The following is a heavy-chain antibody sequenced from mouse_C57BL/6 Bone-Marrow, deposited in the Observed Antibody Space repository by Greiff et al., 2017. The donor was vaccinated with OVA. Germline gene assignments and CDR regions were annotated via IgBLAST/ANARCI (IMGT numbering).Heavy chain of an antibody. CDR2: INSDGGST. CDR1: EYEFPSHD. V-gene: IGHV5-2*01. CDR3: ASFYDGYSAWFAY. J-gene: IGHJ3*01. Sequence: EVKLVESGGGLVQPGESLKLSCESNEYEFPSHDMSWVRKTPEKRLELVAAINSDGGSTYYPDTMARRFIISRDNTKKTLYLQMSSLRAEDTALYYCASFYDGYSAWFAYWGQGTLVTVSA. D-gene: IGHD2-3*01.